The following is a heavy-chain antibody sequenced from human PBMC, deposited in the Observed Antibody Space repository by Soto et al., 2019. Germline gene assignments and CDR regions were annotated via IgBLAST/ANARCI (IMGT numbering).Heavy chain of an antibody. Sequence: RASVKVSCKVSGYTLTELSMHWVRQAPGKGXEWMGGFDPEDGETIYAQKFQGRVTMTEDTSTDTAYMELSSLRSEDTAVYYCATGPLRYCSGGSCYEPKYNRFDPWGQGTLVTVSS. V-gene: IGHV1-24*01. CDR1: GYTLTELS. CDR2: FDPEDGET. D-gene: IGHD2-15*01. CDR3: ATGPLRYCSGGSCYEPKYNRFDP. J-gene: IGHJ5*02.